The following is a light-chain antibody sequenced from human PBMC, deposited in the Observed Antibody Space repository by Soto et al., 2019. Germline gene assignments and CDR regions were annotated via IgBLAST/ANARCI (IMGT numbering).Light chain of an antibody. CDR3: QQYNSYSWT. V-gene: IGKV1-5*01. Sequence: DIQMTQSPSTLSASVGDRVTITCRASQSIRTWLAWYQQKPGKAPKLLIYDASSLESGVPSRFSGSGSGTEFTLTINSLQADDLATYDCQQYNSYSWTFGHGTKVEIK. CDR2: DAS. CDR1: QSIRTW. J-gene: IGKJ1*01.